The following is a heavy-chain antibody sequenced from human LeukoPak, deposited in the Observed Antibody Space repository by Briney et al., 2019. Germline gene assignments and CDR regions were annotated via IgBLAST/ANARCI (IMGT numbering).Heavy chain of an antibody. Sequence: GSLRLSCAASGFTFSSYWMSWVRQAPGKGLEWVANIKQDGSEKYYVDSVKGRFTISRDNAKNSLYLQMNSLRAEDTAVYYCARVGYSSGWYHFDYWGQGTLVTVSS. CDR1: GFTFSSYW. V-gene: IGHV3-7*01. J-gene: IGHJ4*02. CDR3: ARVGYSSGWYHFDY. D-gene: IGHD6-19*01. CDR2: IKQDGSEK.